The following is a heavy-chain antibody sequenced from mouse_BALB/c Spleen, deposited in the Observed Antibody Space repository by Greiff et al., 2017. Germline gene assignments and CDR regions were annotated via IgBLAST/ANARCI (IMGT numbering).Heavy chain of an antibody. J-gene: IGHJ4*01. V-gene: IGHV5-6-4*01. CDR2: ISSGGSYT. Sequence: EVQRVESGGGLVKPGGSLKLSCAASGFTFSSYTMSWVRQTPKKRLEWVATISSGGSYTYYPDSVKGRFTISRDTAKNTLYLQMSSLKSEDTAMYYCTREDDYDDYDAMDDWGQGTSVTVSS. CDR3: TREDDYDDYDAMDD. D-gene: IGHD2-4*01. CDR1: GFTFSSYT.